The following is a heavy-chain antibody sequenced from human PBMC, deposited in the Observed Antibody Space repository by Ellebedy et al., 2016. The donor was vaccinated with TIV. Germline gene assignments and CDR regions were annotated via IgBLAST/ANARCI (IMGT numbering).Heavy chain of an antibody. V-gene: IGHV3-7*03. Sequence: GESLKISCAASGFTFSSNWMSWVRQAPGKGLEWVANIKQDGSENYYLDSVRGRFTISRDNAKNSLYLQMNSLRAEDTAVYYCASWSYNSGSYFPYWGQGALVTVSS. CDR3: ASWSYNSGSYFPY. CDR2: IKQDGSEN. J-gene: IGHJ4*02. D-gene: IGHD3-10*01. CDR1: GFTFSSNW.